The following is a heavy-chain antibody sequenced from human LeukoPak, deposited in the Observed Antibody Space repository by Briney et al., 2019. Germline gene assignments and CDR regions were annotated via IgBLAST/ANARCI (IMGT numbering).Heavy chain of an antibody. V-gene: IGHV4-34*01. D-gene: IGHD3-10*01. CDR1: GGSFSGYY. Sequence: SETLSLTCAVYGGSFSGYYWSWIRQPPGKGLEWIGEINHSGSTNYNASLKSRVTISVDTSKNQFSLKLSSVTAADTAVYYCARTIMVPGPDPRGHYYYYGVDVWGQGTTVTVSS. CDR2: INHSGST. J-gene: IGHJ6*02. CDR3: ARTIMVPGPDPRGHYYYYGVDV.